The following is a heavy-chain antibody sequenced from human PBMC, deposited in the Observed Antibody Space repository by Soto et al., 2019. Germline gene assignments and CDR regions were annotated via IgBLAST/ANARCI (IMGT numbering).Heavy chain of an antibody. CDR1: GFTFSSYS. D-gene: IGHD3-9*01. Sequence: PGGSLRLSCAASGFTFSSYSMNWVRQAPGKGLEWVSSISSSSSYIYYADSVKGRFTISRDNAKNSLYLQMNSLRAEDTAVYYCARLGTLGNILTGYLDDYYYYGMDVWGQGTTVTVSS. CDR3: ARLGTLGNILTGYLDDYYYYGMDV. J-gene: IGHJ6*02. V-gene: IGHV3-21*01. CDR2: ISSSSSYI.